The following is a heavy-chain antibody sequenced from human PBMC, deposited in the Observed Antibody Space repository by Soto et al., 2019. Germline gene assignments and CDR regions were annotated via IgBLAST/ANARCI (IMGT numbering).Heavy chain of an antibody. Sequence: GGSLRLSCAASGFTFSDYYMSWIRQAPGKGLEWVSYISSSGSTIYYADSVKGRFTISRDNAKNSLYLQMNSLRAEDTAVYYCARDASYLGYYDYIWGRVGGYYYMDVWGKGTTVTVSS. CDR2: ISSSGSTI. CDR3: ARDASYLGYYDYIWGRVGGYYYMDV. J-gene: IGHJ6*03. D-gene: IGHD3-16*01. V-gene: IGHV3-11*01. CDR1: GFTFSDYY.